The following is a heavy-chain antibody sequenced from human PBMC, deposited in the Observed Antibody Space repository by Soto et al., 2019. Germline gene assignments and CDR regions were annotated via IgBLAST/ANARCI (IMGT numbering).Heavy chain of an antibody. D-gene: IGHD6-19*01. V-gene: IGHV3-48*01. Sequence: PGGSLRLSCAASGFTFSSYSMNWVRQAPGKGLEWVSYISSSSSTIYYADSVKGRFTISRDNAKNSLYLQMNSLRAEDTAVYYCASLSSGWYAEYFQHWGQGTLVTVSS. CDR2: ISSSSSTI. CDR1: GFTFSSYS. J-gene: IGHJ1*01. CDR3: ASLSSGWYAEYFQH.